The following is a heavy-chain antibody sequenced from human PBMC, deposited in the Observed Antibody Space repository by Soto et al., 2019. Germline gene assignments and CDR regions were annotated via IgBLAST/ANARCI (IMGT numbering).Heavy chain of an antibody. Sequence: QVQLQQWGAGLLKPSETLSLTCAVYGGSFSGYYWSWIRQPPGKGLEWIGEINHSGSTNYNPSLKSRVTISVDTSKNQFSLQLSSVTAADTAVYYCARMVRGVTSFDYWGQGTLVTVSS. CDR1: GGSFSGYY. J-gene: IGHJ4*02. CDR3: ARMVRGVTSFDY. CDR2: INHSGST. D-gene: IGHD3-10*01. V-gene: IGHV4-34*01.